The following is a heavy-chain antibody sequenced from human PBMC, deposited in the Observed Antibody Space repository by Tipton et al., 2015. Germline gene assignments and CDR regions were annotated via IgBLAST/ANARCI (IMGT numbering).Heavy chain of an antibody. Sequence: RSLRLSCSAAGFTFSSYVMRWVRQAPGKGLEWVAVIWYDGSTKYYADSVKGRFTISRDNSKNTLYLQMNSLRAEDTAVYYCARDLAMAMVRDYGMDVWGQGTTVTVSS. CDR3: ARDLAMAMVRDYGMDV. V-gene: IGHV3-33*08. J-gene: IGHJ6*02. D-gene: IGHD3-10*01. CDR1: GFTFSSYV. CDR2: IWYDGSTK.